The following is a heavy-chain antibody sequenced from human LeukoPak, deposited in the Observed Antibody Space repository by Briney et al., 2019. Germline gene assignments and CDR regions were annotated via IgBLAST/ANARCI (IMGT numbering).Heavy chain of an antibody. CDR1: GYTFTGYF. V-gene: IGHV1-2*02. CDR3: ARLVVISTTSEYFQE. Sequence: ASVKVSCKASGYTFTGYFMHWVRQAPGQGLEWMGWISPNNGGTNYAQKFQGRVTMTRDTSSTTAYMELSRLRSDDTAVYYCARLVVISTTSEYFQEWGQGTLVIVSS. D-gene: IGHD3-22*01. J-gene: IGHJ1*01. CDR2: ISPNNGGT.